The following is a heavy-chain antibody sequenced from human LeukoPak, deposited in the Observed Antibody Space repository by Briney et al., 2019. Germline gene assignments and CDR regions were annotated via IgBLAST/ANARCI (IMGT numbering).Heavy chain of an antibody. CDR3: ARDQAAAGMALLDY. CDR2: IYYSGST. J-gene: IGHJ4*02. Sequence: SETLSLTCTVSGDSVSSGTYYWSWIRQPPGKGLEWIGYIYYSGSTNYNPSLKSRVTISVDTSKNQFSLKLTSVTAADTVVYYCARDQAAAGMALLDYWGQGTLVTVSS. D-gene: IGHD6-13*01. CDR1: GDSVSSGTYY. V-gene: IGHV4-61*01.